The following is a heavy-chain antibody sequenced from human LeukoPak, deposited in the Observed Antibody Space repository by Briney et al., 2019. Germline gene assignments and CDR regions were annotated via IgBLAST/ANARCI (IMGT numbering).Heavy chain of an antibody. CDR2: IYSGGST. CDR1: GFTVSSNY. D-gene: IGHD4-17*01. CDR3: ARGTTVTNFDY. J-gene: IGHJ4*02. Sequence: GGSLRLSCAASGFTVSSNYMSLVRQAPGKGLEWVSVIYSGGSTYYADSVKGRFTISRDNSKNTLYLQMNSLRAEDTAVYYCARGTTVTNFDYWGQGALVTVSS. V-gene: IGHV3-53*01.